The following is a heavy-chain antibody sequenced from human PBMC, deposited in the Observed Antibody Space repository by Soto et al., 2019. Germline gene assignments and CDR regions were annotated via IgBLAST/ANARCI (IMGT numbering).Heavy chain of an antibody. CDR3: ARSPPYCSGGSCYSFIRWFDP. V-gene: IGHV6-1*01. CDR1: GDSVSSNSAA. D-gene: IGHD2-15*01. Sequence: QVQLQQSGPGLVKPSQTLSLTCAISGDSVSSNSAAWNWIRQSPSRGLEWLGRTYCRSKWYNDYALSVKSRITINPDTSKNQFSLQLNSVTPEDTAVYYCARSPPYCSGGSCYSFIRWFDPWGQGTLVTVSS. CDR2: TYCRSKWYN. J-gene: IGHJ5*02.